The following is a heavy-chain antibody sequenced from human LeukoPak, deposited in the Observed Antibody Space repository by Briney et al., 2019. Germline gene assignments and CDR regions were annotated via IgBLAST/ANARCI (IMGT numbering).Heavy chain of an antibody. D-gene: IGHD3-10*01. CDR3: AKVPGYYGSGDFDY. Sequence: GGSLRLSCAASGFTFSDYYMSWIRQAPGKGLEWVSYISSSGSTIYYADSVKGRFTISRDNSKNTLYLQMNSLRAEDTAVYYCAKVPGYYGSGDFDYWGQGTLVTVSS. V-gene: IGHV3-11*01. CDR1: GFTFSDYY. J-gene: IGHJ4*02. CDR2: ISSSGSTI.